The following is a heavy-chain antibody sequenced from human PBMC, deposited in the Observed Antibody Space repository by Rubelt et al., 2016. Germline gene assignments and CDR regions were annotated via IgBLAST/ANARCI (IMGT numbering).Heavy chain of an antibody. CDR3: ARDHSNSNGWWFDP. D-gene: IGHD2/OR15-2a*01. V-gene: IGHV1-46*01. J-gene: IGHJ5*02. CDR2: VNAGDGRT. CDR1: GYTFTNHW. Sequence: QVQLVQSGAEVKKPGASVKVSCKASGYTFTNHWMHWVRQVPGQGLEWMGVVNAGDGRTLSAQTFQGRFAMTRDTSTGTVYMELRSLRSGCTAMYYCARDHSNSNGWWFDPWGKGTLVTVST.